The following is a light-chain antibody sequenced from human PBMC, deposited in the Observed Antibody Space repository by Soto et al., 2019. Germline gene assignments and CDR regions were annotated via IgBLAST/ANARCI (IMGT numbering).Light chain of an antibody. J-gene: IGKJ1*01. V-gene: IGKV3-20*01. CDR1: QSVSSSS. CDR2: DAS. Sequence: EIVLTQSPGTPSLSPGGRATLSCRASQSVSSSSLAWYQQKRGQAPRLLIHDASSRATGIPDRFTGSGSGTDFTLTISRLEPEDFAVYYCQQYVSSPWAFGQGTKVDIK. CDR3: QQYVSSPWA.